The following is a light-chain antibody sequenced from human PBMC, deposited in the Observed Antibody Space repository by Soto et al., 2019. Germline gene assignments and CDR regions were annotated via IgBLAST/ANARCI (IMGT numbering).Light chain of an antibody. CDR3: QQSYSPPLT. Sequence: DFLVTQSPSSLSASVGDSVSITCRASQSISTSLNWFQQKPGKAPKLLIYGASILQDGAPSRFTGSGSETEFTLTINTLQPEDFPTYYCQQSYSPPLTFGGGTTVDFK. V-gene: IGKV1-39*01. J-gene: IGKJ4*01. CDR1: QSISTS. CDR2: GAS.